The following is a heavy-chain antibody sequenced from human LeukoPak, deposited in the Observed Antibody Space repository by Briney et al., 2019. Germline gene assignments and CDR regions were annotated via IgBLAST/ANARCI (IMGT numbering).Heavy chain of an antibody. CDR3: AKDLRAQRGSGGPYVDT. Sequence: GRSLRLSCAASGFSFGTYGTHWVRQAPGKGLEWVALISYDEDYRNYADSVRGRFSISRDTSRNTLFLQMNGLRTEDTAVYYCAKDLRAQRGSGGPYVDTWGQGTLVTVSS. D-gene: IGHD3-10*01. J-gene: IGHJ5*02. CDR1: GFSFGTYG. CDR2: ISYDEDYR. V-gene: IGHV3-30*18.